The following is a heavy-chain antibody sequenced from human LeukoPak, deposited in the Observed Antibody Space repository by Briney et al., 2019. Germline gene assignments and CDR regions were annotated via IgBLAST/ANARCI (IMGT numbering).Heavy chain of an antibody. V-gene: IGHV3-30-3*01. CDR3: ASLGATARNDRDY. CDR2: ISYDGSNK. J-gene: IGHJ4*02. D-gene: IGHD1-26*01. Sequence: GGSLRLSCAASGFTFSSYATHWVRQAPGKGLEWVAVISYDGSNKYYADSVKGRFTISRDNSKNTLYLQMNSLRAEDTAVYYCASLGATARNDRDYWGQGTLVTVSS. CDR1: GFTFSSYA.